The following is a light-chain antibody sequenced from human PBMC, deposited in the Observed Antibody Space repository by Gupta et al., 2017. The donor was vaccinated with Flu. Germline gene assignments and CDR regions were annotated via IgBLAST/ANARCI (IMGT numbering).Light chain of an antibody. CDR1: QSVSSY. Sequence: EIVLTQSPVTLSLSPGERATLSCRASQSVSSYLAWYQQKPGQAPRLLIYDASNRATGIPARFSGSGSGTDFTLTISSLEPEDFAVYYWQQRNDWITFGGGTKVEIK. CDR3: QQRNDWIT. J-gene: IGKJ4*01. V-gene: IGKV3-11*01. CDR2: DAS.